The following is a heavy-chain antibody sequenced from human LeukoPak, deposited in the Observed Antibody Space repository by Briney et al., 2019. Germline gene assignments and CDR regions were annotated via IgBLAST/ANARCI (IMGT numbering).Heavy chain of an antibody. Sequence: PSETLSLTCAVYGGSFSGYYWSWIRQPPGTGLEWIGYFYYGGSTNYNPSLKSRVTISVDTSKNQFSLKLSSVTAADTAVYYCARHGARSLPLDPWGQGTLVTVSS. V-gene: IGHV4-59*08. CDR2: FYYGGST. D-gene: IGHD2-15*01. CDR3: ARHGARSLPLDP. CDR1: GGSFSGYY. J-gene: IGHJ5*02.